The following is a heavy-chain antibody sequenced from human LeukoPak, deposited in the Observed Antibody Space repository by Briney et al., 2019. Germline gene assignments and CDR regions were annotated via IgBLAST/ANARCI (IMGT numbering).Heavy chain of an antibody. V-gene: IGHV4-34*01. CDR2: INHSGST. Sequence: SETLSLTCAVYGGSFSGYYWSSIRQPPGKGLEWIGEINHSGSTNYNPSLKSRVTISVDTSKNQFSLKLSSVTAADTAVYYCARAPDYGDYVRVEYYYMDVWGKGTTVTVSS. CDR3: ARAPDYGDYVRVEYYYMDV. D-gene: IGHD4-17*01. J-gene: IGHJ6*03. CDR1: GGSFSGYY.